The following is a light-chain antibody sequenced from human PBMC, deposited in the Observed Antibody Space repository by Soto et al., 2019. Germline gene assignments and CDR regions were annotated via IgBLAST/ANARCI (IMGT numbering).Light chain of an antibody. CDR2: DVS. CDR1: SSDVGGYNY. V-gene: IGLV2-14*01. J-gene: IGLJ2*01. CDR3: SSCTSNSNLGV. Sequence: QSVLTQPASVSGSPGQSITISCTGTSSDVGGYNYVSWYQQHPGKAPKLMIYDVSNRPSGVSNRFSGSKSGNTASLTISGLQAEDEADYYCSSCTSNSNLGVYGGGTKLTVL.